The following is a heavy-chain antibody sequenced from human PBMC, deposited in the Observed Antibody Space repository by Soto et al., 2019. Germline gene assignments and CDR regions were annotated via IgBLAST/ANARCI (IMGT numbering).Heavy chain of an antibody. Sequence: EVQLVESGGGLVQPGRSLRLSCAAPGFTFVDYSMHWVRQAPGKGLEWVSGISWNSGSINYADSVKGRFTISRDNAKNSLFLQMDSLRTEDTALYYCAKEMATNHWYFDLWGRGTLVTVSS. J-gene: IGHJ2*01. D-gene: IGHD5-12*01. V-gene: IGHV3-9*01. CDR2: ISWNSGSI. CDR1: GFTFVDYS. CDR3: AKEMATNHWYFDL.